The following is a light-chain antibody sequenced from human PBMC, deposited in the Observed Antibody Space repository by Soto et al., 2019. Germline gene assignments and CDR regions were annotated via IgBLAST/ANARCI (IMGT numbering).Light chain of an antibody. CDR2: EVS. CDR1: SSDVGGYNY. J-gene: IGLJ1*01. V-gene: IGLV2-14*01. CDR3: TSYIRSSTLDYV. Sequence: QSALTQPASVSGSPGQSITISCTGTSSDVGGYNYVSWYQQYPGKAPKLMIYEVSNRPSGVSNRFSGSKSGNTASLTISGLQAEDEADYYCTSYIRSSTLDYVFGTGIKVTVL.